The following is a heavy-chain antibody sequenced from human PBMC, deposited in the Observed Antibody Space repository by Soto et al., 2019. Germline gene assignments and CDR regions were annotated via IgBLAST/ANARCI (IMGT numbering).Heavy chain of an antibody. CDR3: AKDASTGAADYYFDY. Sequence: QVQLVESGGGVVQPGRSLRLSCAASGFTFSSYAMHWVRQAPGRGLEWVTVLSYDGKNKYYTDSVKGRFAISRDNSKNTLYLQMNSLRGEDTAVYYCAKDASTGAADYYFDYWGQGTLVTVSS. CDR1: GFTFSSYA. D-gene: IGHD4-17*01. V-gene: IGHV3-30*09. J-gene: IGHJ4*02. CDR2: LSYDGKNK.